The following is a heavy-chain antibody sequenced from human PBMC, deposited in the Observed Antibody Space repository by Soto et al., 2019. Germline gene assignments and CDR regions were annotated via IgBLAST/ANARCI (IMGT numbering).Heavy chain of an antibody. CDR3: LRPPRGSLDHFVS. J-gene: IGHJ5*02. V-gene: IGHV4-39*01. CDR2: IYYSGST. D-gene: IGHD3-3*02. CDR1: GGSISSSSYY. Sequence: SETLSLTCTVSGGSISSSSYYWGWIRQPPGKGLEWIGSIYYSGSTYYNPSLKSRVTISVDTSKNQFSLKLSSVTAADTAVYYFLRPPRGSLDHFVSWGQGTLVTVPQ.